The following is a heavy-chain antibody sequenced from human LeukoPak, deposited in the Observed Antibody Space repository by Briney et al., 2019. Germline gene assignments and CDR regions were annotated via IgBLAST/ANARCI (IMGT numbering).Heavy chain of an antibody. CDR2: ISDSGGST. CDR3: AKSPLDYWSGTTCYLYFDN. CDR1: GFTFSSFA. J-gene: IGHJ4*02. D-gene: IGHD2/OR15-2a*01. V-gene: IGHV3-23*01. Sequence: GGSLRLPCAASGFTFSSFAMTWVRQTPGKELEWVSAISDSGGSTYYADAVKGRFTISRDNSQSTLFLQMNSLRADDTAVYFCAKSPLDYWSGTTCYLYFDNWGQGTLVTVSS.